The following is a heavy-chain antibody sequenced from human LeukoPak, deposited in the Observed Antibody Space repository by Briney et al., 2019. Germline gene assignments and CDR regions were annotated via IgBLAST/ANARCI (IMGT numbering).Heavy chain of an antibody. D-gene: IGHD2-2*01. V-gene: IGHV1-24*01. CDR3: ATPGPAPINNWFET. Sequence: ASVKVSCQASGHTFSGYYMHWVRQAPGKGLEWMGSFDPEDGETVYAQNFQGRVTLTEDTSIDTAYMELYILRSEDTAVYYCATPGPAPINNWFETWGQGTLVTVSS. CDR2: FDPEDGET. CDR1: GHTFSGYY. J-gene: IGHJ5*02.